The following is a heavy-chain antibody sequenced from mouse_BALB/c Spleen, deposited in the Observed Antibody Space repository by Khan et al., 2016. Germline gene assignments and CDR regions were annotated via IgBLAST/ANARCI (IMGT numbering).Heavy chain of an antibody. J-gene: IGHJ1*01. Sequence: QVQLKQSRPELVKPGASVKMSWKASGYTFTDNVISWVKQSTGQGLEWIGEIFPGSGITLYSANFRSTDTLTADKSSNTAYMQHSSQISEGTSGYCFARKNFDVWRAGTAVTVST. CDR3: ARKNFDV. CDR1: GYTFTDNV. CDR2: IFPGSGIT. V-gene: IGHV1-77*01.